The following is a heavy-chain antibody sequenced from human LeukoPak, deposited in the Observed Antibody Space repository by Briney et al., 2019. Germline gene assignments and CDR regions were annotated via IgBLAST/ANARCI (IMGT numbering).Heavy chain of an antibody. V-gene: IGHV3-21*01. CDR1: GFTFSSYS. Sequence: GGSLSLSCAASGFTFSSYSMNWVRPAPGKGLEWVSSISSSSSYIYYADSVKGRVTISRDNAKNSLYLQMNSLRAEDTAVYYCARGPDILTGAEFNYWGQGTLVTVSS. CDR2: ISSSSSYI. CDR3: ARGPDILTGAEFNY. D-gene: IGHD3-9*01. J-gene: IGHJ4*02.